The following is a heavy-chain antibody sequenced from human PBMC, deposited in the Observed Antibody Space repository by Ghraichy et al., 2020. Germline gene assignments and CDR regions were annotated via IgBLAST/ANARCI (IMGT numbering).Heavy chain of an antibody. CDR1: GFTFSNYA. Sequence: LSLTCAASGFTFSNYAMRWVRQAPGKGLEWVSTISFRVGSTYYADSVKGRFTISRDNSKNTLYLQMNSLRTEDTAVYYCSKDFADLPFDYWGQGTLVTVSS. V-gene: IGHV3-23*01. CDR3: SKDFADLPFDY. CDR2: ISFRVGST. J-gene: IGHJ4*02.